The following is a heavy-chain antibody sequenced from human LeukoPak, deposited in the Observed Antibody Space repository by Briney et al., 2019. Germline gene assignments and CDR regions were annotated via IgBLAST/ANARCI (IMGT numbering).Heavy chain of an antibody. V-gene: IGHV1-46*01. CDR3: ARDRGSGGSCDY. D-gene: IGHD2-15*01. Sequence: GASVKVSCKASGYTFTSYYMHWVRQPPGQGLEWMGIINPSGGSTSYAQKFQGRVTMTRDTSTSTVYMELSSLRSEDTAVYYCARDRGSGGSCDYWGQGTLVTVSS. J-gene: IGHJ4*02. CDR1: GYTFTSYY. CDR2: INPSGGST.